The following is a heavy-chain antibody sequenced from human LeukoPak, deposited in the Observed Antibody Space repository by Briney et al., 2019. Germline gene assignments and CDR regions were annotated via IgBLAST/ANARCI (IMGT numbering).Heavy chain of an antibody. D-gene: IGHD3-10*01. V-gene: IGHV3-23*01. CDR1: GFSLRAYD. CDR3: AMRDRGYGLDI. J-gene: IGHJ3*02. CDR2: INGGGDIM. Sequence: GGSLRLSCAASGFSLRAYDLIWVRQAPGKGLDWVSIINGGGDIMMYEDSVKGRFTISRDNSKNTFYLQMDSLRVEDTAVYYCAMRDRGYGLDIWGQGTMVTVSS.